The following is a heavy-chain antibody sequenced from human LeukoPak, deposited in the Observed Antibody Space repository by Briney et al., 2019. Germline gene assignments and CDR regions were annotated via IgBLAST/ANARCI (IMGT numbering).Heavy chain of an antibody. D-gene: IGHD6-19*01. CDR3: ARGRSSGWIDY. J-gene: IGHJ4*02. V-gene: IGHV4-30-2*01. CDR2: IYHSGST. Sequence: SSQTLSLTCAVSGGFISSGGYSWSWIRQPPGKGLEWIGYIYHSGSTYYNPSLKSRVTISVDRSKNQFSLKLSSVTAADTAVYYCARGRSSGWIDYWGQGTLVTVSS. CDR1: GGFISSGGYS.